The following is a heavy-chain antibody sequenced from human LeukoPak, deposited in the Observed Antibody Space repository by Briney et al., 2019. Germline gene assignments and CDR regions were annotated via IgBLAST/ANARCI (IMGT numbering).Heavy chain of an antibody. CDR3: ASNSFYYDSGATFDY. D-gene: IGHD3-22*01. CDR1: GFMFNNYW. V-gene: IGHV3-7*02. CDR2: IKQDGSEK. Sequence: PGGSLRLSCAASGFMFNNYWMSWVRQAPGKGLEWVATIKQDGSEKHYVDSLKGRFTISRDNARNSLYLQMNSLRAEDTAVYYCASNSFYYDSGATFDYWGQGTLVTVSS. J-gene: IGHJ4*02.